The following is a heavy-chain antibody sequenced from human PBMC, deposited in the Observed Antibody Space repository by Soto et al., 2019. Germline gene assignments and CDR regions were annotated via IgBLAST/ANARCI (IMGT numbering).Heavy chain of an antibody. Sequence: QVQLKESGPGLVKPSETLSLTCTVSGGSISSYYWSWIRQPPGKGLEWIGYNYYSGSTNYNPSLNRRVTISVDTSKNQFSLKLSSVTAADTAVYYCASSRGGYFDYWGQGTLVTVSS. CDR2: NYYSGST. D-gene: IGHD3-16*01. J-gene: IGHJ4*02. CDR3: ASSRGGYFDY. V-gene: IGHV4-59*01. CDR1: GGSISSYY.